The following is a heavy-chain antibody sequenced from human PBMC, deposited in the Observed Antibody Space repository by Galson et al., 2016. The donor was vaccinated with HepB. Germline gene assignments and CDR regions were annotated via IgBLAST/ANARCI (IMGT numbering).Heavy chain of an antibody. CDR1: GFSVSSNY. CDR2: ISSYSSTT. CDR3: ARGERGSYNSGYFDY. J-gene: IGHJ4*02. D-gene: IGHD1-26*01. Sequence: SLRLSCAASGFSVSSNYMSWVRQAPGKGLEWVSYISSYSSTTHYADSVKGRFTISRDNAKNSLYLQMNSLRDEDTAVYYCARGERGSYNSGYFDYWGQGNLVTVSS. V-gene: IGHV3-48*02.